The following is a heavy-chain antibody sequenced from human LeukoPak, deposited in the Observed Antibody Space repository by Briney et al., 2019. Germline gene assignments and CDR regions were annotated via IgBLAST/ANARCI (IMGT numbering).Heavy chain of an antibody. J-gene: IGHJ5*02. CDR1: GGSISSVNYY. CDR3: ARLVIAARPGAPGWFDP. V-gene: IGHV4-39*07. CDR2: IYFGGNT. Sequence: SETLSLTCTVSGGSISSVNYYWGWIRQPPGKGLEWIGSIYFGGNTYYNSSLESRLTISVDTSKNQFSLNLSSVTAADTAMYYCARLVIAARPGAPGWFDPWGQGTLVTVSS. D-gene: IGHD6-6*01.